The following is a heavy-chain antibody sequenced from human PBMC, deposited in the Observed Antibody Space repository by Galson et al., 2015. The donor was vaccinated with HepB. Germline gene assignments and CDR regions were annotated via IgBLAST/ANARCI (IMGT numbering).Heavy chain of an antibody. Sequence: SLRLSCAASGFTFSPFWMHWVRQAPGKGLVWVSHVNGDGSTKVYADSVKGRFTISRDNAKNLLYLQMNSLRAEDTAVYYCARDRGYPDSFDIWGQGTMVTVSS. J-gene: IGHJ3*02. V-gene: IGHV3-74*01. CDR2: VNGDGSTK. CDR3: ARDRGYPDSFDI. CDR1: GFTFSPFW. D-gene: IGHD6-25*01.